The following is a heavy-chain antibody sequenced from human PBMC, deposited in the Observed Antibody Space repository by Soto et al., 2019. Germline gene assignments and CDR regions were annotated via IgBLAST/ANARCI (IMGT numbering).Heavy chain of an antibody. Sequence: PSETLSLTCTVSGGSISSGDYYWSWIRQPPGKGLEWIGYIYYSGSAYYNPSLKSRVTISVDTSKNQFSLKLSSVTAADTAVYYCARAGVYDSSGYYPAPPDYWGQGTLVTVSS. CDR3: ARAGVYDSSGYYPAPPDY. V-gene: IGHV4-30-4*01. CDR2: IYYSGSA. CDR1: GGSISSGDYY. D-gene: IGHD3-22*01. J-gene: IGHJ4*02.